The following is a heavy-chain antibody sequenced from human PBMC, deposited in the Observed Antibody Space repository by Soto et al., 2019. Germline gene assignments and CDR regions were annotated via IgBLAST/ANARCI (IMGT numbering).Heavy chain of an antibody. Sequence: QVHLVQSGAEVKQPGSSVKVSCKASGLTFSSSTLTWVRQAPGQGPEWMGGIIPFFGSVDYAQKFQDRVTITVDVSTSTTYMELRSLRSEDTAVYYCARGHQYGGNSDAFEFWGQGTVVTVSS. J-gene: IGHJ3*01. D-gene: IGHD2-21*02. CDR2: IIPFFGSV. CDR1: GLTFSSST. CDR3: ARGHQYGGNSDAFEF. V-gene: IGHV1-69*12.